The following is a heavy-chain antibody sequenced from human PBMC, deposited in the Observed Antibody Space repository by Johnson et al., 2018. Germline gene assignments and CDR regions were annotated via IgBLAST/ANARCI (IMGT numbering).Heavy chain of an antibody. Sequence: QVQLVQSGGGVVQXGRSXRLXCSASGFTFTSYGMHWVRQAPGKGLEWVAVISQDVRWQSYTNSVKGRFTISRDNSKNTLYLQMNRLRVEDTAVYYCAKDNGPTMIRCFQHWGQGTLVTVSS. J-gene: IGHJ1*01. V-gene: IGHV3-30*18. CDR3: AKDNGPTMIRCFQH. CDR2: ISQDVRWQ. D-gene: IGHD3-22*01. CDR1: GFTFTSYG.